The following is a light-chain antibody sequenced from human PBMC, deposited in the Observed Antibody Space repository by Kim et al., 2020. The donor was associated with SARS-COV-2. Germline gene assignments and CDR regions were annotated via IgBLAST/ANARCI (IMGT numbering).Light chain of an antibody. CDR3: GTWDSVLSVNWV. CDR2: DNN. V-gene: IGLV1-51*01. Sequence: QNVTISCYGSSSSVGNNFVSWYQHLPGTAPKPLIYDNNRRPSGIPDRYSGSKSDATATLGITGLQSGDEADYYCGTWDSVLSVNWVFGGGPQLTVL. J-gene: IGLJ3*02. CDR1: SSSVGNNF.